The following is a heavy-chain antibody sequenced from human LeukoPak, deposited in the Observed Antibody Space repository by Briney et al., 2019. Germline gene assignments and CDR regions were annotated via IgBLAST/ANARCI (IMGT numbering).Heavy chain of an antibody. Sequence: PGGSLRLSCAASGFTFSSYGMHWVRQAPGKGLEWVAVIWYDGSNKYYADSVKGRFTISRDNSKNTLYLQMNSLRAEDTAVYYCARGNYYYDSSGYYPLALFDYWGQGTLVTVSS. V-gene: IGHV3-33*01. CDR2: IWYDGSNK. CDR1: GFTFSSYG. CDR3: ARGNYYYDSSGYYPLALFDY. D-gene: IGHD3-22*01. J-gene: IGHJ4*02.